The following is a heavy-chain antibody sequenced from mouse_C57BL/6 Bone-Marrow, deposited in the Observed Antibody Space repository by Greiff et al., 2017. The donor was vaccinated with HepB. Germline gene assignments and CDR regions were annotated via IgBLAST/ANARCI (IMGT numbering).Heavy chain of an antibody. CDR3: ARVTTVVDY. CDR2: IYPGDGDT. CDR1: GYAFSSSW. Sequence: VKLMESGPELVKPGASVKISCKASGYAFSSSWMNWVKQRPGKGLEWIGRIYPGDGDTNYNGKFKGKATLTADKSSSTAYMQLSSLTSEDSAVYFCARVTTVVDYWGQGTTLTVSS. J-gene: IGHJ2*01. V-gene: IGHV1-82*01. D-gene: IGHD1-1*01.